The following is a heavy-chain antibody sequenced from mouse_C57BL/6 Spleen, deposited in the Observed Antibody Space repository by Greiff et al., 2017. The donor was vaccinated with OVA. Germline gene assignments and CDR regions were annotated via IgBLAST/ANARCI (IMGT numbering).Heavy chain of an antibody. D-gene: IGHD2-4*01. Sequence: QVQLQQSGPGLVQPSQSLSITCTVSGFSLTSYGVHWVRQSPGKGLEWRGVIWRGGSTDYNAAFISRLSISKDNSKSQVFFKMNSLQADDTAIYYCARNLSMITTGFAYWGQGTLVTVSA. CDR1: GFSLTSYG. CDR2: IWRGGST. CDR3: ARNLSMITTGFAY. J-gene: IGHJ3*01. V-gene: IGHV2-2*01.